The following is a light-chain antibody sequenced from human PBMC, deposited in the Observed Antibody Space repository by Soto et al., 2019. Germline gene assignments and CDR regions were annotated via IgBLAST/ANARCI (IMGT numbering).Light chain of an antibody. CDR1: SSDVGAFNL. V-gene: IGLV2-8*01. CDR3: CSYAGSDKWV. CDR2: EVN. Sequence: QSALTQPPSASGSPGQSVTISCTGTSSDVGAFNLVSWYQQHPGKAPKFIIYEVNKRPSGGPDRFSGSKSGNTASLTVSGLQAEEEDDYYCCSYAGSDKWVFGGGTKLTVL. J-gene: IGLJ3*02.